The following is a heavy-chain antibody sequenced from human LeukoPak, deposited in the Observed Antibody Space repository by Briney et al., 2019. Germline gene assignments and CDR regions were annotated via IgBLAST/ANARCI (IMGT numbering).Heavy chain of an antibody. CDR3: ARVRYCSSTSCSYLDY. D-gene: IGHD2-2*01. CDR1: GGSISSYY. Sequence: SETLSLTCTVSGGSISSYYWSWIRQPPGKGLEWIGYIYYSGSTNYNPSLKSRVTIEVDTSKNQFSLKLSSVPAADTAVYYCARVRYCSSTSCSYLDYWGQGTLVTVSS. CDR2: IYYSGST. V-gene: IGHV4-59*01. J-gene: IGHJ4*02.